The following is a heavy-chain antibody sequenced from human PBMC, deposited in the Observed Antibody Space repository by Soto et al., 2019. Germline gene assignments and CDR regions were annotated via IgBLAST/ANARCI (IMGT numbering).Heavy chain of an antibody. CDR3: ARDADSSGLHY. CDR2: IYPAGPT. D-gene: IGHD6-19*01. Sequence: EVSLVETGGGLIHPGGSLRLSCAASGFTVSGMFMNWFRQAPGKGLEWVSVIYPAGPTYYADSVKGRFTISRDNSKNTLFLQLNNLRAEDTAVYYCARDADSSGLHYWGQGILVTVSS. V-gene: IGHV3-53*02. J-gene: IGHJ4*02. CDR1: GFTVSGMF.